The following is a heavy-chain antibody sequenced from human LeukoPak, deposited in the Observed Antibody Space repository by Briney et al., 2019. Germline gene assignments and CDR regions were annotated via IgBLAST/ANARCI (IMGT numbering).Heavy chain of an antibody. CDR2: IYYSGST. D-gene: IGHD2-21*02. J-gene: IGHJ4*02. Sequence: SETLSLTCTVSGGSISSYYWSWIRQPPGKGLEWIGYIYYSGSTNYNPSLQSRVTISVDTSKNQFSLKLSSVTAADTAVYYCARHAYCGGDCFRYFDYWGQGTLVSVSS. CDR1: GGSISSYY. V-gene: IGHV4-59*08. CDR3: ARHAYCGGDCFRYFDY.